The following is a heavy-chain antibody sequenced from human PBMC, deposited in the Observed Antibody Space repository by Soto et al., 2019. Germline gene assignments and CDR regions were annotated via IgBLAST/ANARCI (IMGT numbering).Heavy chain of an antibody. CDR1: EFSFSSHA. Sequence: PGESMRLSSSSSEFSFSSHAMSWVRQAPGKGLEWVSAISGSGGSTYYADSVKGRFTISRDNSKNTLYLQMNSLRAEDTAVYYCAKPRDNYYDSSGPDAFDIWGQGTMVTVSS. J-gene: IGHJ3*02. V-gene: IGHV3-23*01. CDR3: AKPRDNYYDSSGPDAFDI. D-gene: IGHD3-22*01. CDR2: ISGSGGST.